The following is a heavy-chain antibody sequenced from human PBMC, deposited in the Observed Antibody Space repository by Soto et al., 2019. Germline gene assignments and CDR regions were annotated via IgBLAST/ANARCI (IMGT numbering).Heavy chain of an antibody. CDR1: GYTFSDHY. D-gene: IGHD6-19*01. CDR2: INPNSGGT. Sequence: QVQLVQSGAEVKKPGASVEVSCKTSGYTFSDHYTHWVRQAPGQGLEWMGWINPNSGGTGYAEKFQGRVTMTRDTSISTAYMELNRLNSDDTAVYYCVRGGPVAGPTSSEAYHPFDFWGQGTLVTVPS. CDR3: VRGGPVAGPTSSEAYHPFDF. V-gene: IGHV1-2*02. J-gene: IGHJ4*02.